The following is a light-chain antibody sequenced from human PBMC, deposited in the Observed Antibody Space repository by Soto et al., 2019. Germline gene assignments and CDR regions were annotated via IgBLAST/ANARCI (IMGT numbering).Light chain of an antibody. Sequence: QSALTQPAAVSGSPGQSITISCTGSGNDVGTYDLVSWYQHHPGKAPKVIIYEVTKRPSGVPDRFSGSKSGNTASLTISGLQAEDEFDYSCCSYAGSNTFPHVFGTGTKVTVL. V-gene: IGLV2-23*02. CDR3: CSYAGSNTFPHV. CDR1: GNDVGTYDL. CDR2: EVT. J-gene: IGLJ1*01.